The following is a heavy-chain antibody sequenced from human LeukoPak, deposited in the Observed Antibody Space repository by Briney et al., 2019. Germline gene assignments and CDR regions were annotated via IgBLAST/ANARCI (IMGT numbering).Heavy chain of an antibody. V-gene: IGHV1-2*02. D-gene: IGHD6-6*01. Sequence: ASVKVSCKASGYTFTGYYIHWVRQAPGQGLEWMGWIYPFSGDTNDAQNFQGRVTMTRDTPIRTASMELSSLKSDDTAVYYCARDRNSGSSLDIWGQGTMLTVSS. CDR2: IYPFSGDT. CDR1: GYTFTGYY. J-gene: IGHJ3*02. CDR3: ARDRNSGSSLDI.